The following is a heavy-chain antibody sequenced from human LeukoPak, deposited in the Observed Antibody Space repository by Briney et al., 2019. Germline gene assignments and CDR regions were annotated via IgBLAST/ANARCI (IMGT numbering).Heavy chain of an antibody. CDR1: GGSLGSRSDH. J-gene: IGHJ4*02. CDR3: AVCYDSSDPFDY. D-gene: IGHD3-22*01. Sequence: SETLSLTCTVSGGSLGSRSDHCGWIRQPPGKGLEWIRSIYYSGSTYYNPSLKSRVTISVETSKNQFPLKLSSVTAPRTCEYNCAVCYDSSDPFDYWGQGTLVTVSS. CDR2: IYYSGST. V-gene: IGHV4-39*01.